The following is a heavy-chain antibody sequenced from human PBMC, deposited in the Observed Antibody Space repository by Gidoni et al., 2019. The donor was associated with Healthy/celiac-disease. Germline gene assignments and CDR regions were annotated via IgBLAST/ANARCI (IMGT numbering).Heavy chain of an antibody. CDR2: INHSGST. Sequence: QVQLQQWGAGLLKPSETLSLTCAVYGGSFSGYYWSWIRQPPGKGLEWIGEINHSGSTNYNPSLKSRVTISVDTSKNQFSLKLSSVTAADTSVYYCASLVPAATPYYYYYMDVWGKGTTVTVSS. D-gene: IGHD2-2*01. V-gene: IGHV4-34*01. J-gene: IGHJ6*03. CDR3: ASLVPAATPYYYYYMDV. CDR1: GGSFSGYY.